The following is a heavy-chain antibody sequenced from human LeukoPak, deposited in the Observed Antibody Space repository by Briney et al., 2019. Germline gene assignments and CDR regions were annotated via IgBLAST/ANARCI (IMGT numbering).Heavy chain of an antibody. Sequence: PGGSLRLSCAASGFTISSYTMHWVRQAPGKGLKWVAAISGDASDKYYADSVKGRFTVSRDKSKNTLYLQMNSLRAEDTAVYYCARDGVAAFAYWGQGTLVTVSP. J-gene: IGHJ4*01. CDR3: ARDGVAAFAY. D-gene: IGHD6-13*01. V-gene: IGHV3-30*04. CDR2: ISGDASDK. CDR1: GFTISSYT.